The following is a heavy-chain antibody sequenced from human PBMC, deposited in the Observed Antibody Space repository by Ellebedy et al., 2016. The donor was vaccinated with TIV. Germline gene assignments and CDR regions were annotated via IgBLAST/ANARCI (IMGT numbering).Heavy chain of an antibody. CDR3: AKRLKATAGLGY. Sequence: GESLKISCAASGLTFSTYPMTWVRRAPGKGLEWVSAISGSGDSTYYADSVKGRFTISRENFKNTLYLQMNSLRAEDTAVYYCAKRLKATAGLGYWGQGTLVTVSS. J-gene: IGHJ4*02. D-gene: IGHD6-13*01. CDR2: ISGSGDST. CDR1: GLTFSTYP. V-gene: IGHV3-23*01.